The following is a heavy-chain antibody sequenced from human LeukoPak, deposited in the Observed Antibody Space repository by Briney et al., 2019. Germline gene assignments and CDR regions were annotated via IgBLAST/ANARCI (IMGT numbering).Heavy chain of an antibody. CDR1: GYTFTGYY. CDR3: ARLIGGSGSYFSY. D-gene: IGHD3-10*01. CDR2: INTDTGNP. V-gene: IGHV7-4-1*02. J-gene: IGHJ4*02. Sequence: ASVKVSCKASGYTFTGYYMHWVRQAPGQGLEWMGWINTDTGNPTYAQDFTGRFVFSLDTSVSTAYLQISSLKAEDTAVYYCARLIGGSGSYFSYWGQGTLVTVSS.